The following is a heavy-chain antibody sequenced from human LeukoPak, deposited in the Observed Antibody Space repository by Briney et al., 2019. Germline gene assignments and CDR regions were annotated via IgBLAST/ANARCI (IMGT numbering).Heavy chain of an antibody. CDR1: GFTFSSYW. CDR2: IKQDGSDK. Sequence: GGSLRLSGEVSGFTFSSYWMNWVRQAPGKGLEWVANIKQDGSDKYYVDSVKGRFTISRDNAKNSLYLQMNSLGAEDTAVYYCSIIPRAAAGPSARSPFHYWGQGTLVTVSS. J-gene: IGHJ4*02. V-gene: IGHV3-7*01. D-gene: IGHD6-13*01. CDR3: SIIPRAAAGPSARSPFHY.